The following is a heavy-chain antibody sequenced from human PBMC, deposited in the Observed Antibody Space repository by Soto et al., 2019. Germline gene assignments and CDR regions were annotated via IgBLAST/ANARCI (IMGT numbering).Heavy chain of an antibody. CDR3: ARDALYIPSGDRRFDP. D-gene: IGHD2-2*02. CDR1: GYTFNSYG. V-gene: IGHV1-18*01. CDR2: LNTYNGNT. J-gene: IGHJ5*02. Sequence: QVQLVQSGGEVQKPGASVRVSCKSSGYTFNSYGISWVRQAPGQGLEWMGWLNTYNGNTHSAQKFQGRVSMTTDTHMSTDYLVLRRLESHDTAVYYCARDALYIPSGDRRFDPWGQGTLVTVSS.